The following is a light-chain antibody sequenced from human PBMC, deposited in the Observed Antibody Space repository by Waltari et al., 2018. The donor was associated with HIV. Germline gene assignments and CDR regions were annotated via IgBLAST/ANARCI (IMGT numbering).Light chain of an antibody. CDR1: SSDVGTYSL. Sequence: QSALTQPASVSGSPGQSITISCTGTSSDVGTYSLVSWYQHHPGKAPKLMIYEGNKRPSGVSNRFSGSKSDNTASLTISGLQAEDEADYYCSSYTSFSTVLFGGGTKLTVL. V-gene: IGLV2-23*01. CDR3: SSYTSFSTVL. CDR2: EGN. J-gene: IGLJ2*01.